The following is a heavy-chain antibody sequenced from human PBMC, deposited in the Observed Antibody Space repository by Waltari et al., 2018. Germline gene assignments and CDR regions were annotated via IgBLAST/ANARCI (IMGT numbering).Heavy chain of an antibody. Sequence: EVQLVESGGGLVQPGGSLRLSCAASGFTYSLYWMHWVRQAPGQGLVWVSRSKSDGSSTSYADSVKGRFTISKDNAKNTVYLQMNSLRAEDTAIYYCARGARRTTVTTGWWYFDLWGRGTLVTVSS. D-gene: IGHD4-17*01. CDR1: GFTYSLYW. CDR2: SKSDGSST. J-gene: IGHJ2*01. CDR3: ARGARRTTVTTGWWYFDL. V-gene: IGHV3-74*01.